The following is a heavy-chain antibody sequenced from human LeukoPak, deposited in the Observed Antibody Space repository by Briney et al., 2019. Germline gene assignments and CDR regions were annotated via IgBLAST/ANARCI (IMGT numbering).Heavy chain of an antibody. J-gene: IGHJ4*02. CDR3: AREPDYGDYVRYFDY. D-gene: IGHD4-17*01. CDR2: ISSSSSYI. CDR1: GFTFSSYS. V-gene: IGHV3-21*01. Sequence: GGSLRVSCAASGFTFSSYSMNWVRQAPGKGLEWVSSISSSSSYIYYADSVKGRFTISRDNAKNSLYLQMNSLRAEDTAVYYCAREPDYGDYVRYFDYWGQGTLVTVSS.